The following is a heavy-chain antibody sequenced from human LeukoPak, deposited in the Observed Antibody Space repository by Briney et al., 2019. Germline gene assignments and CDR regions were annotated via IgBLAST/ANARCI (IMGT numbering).Heavy chain of an antibody. Sequence: AGGSLRLSCAASGFTFSSYAMSWVRQAPGKGLEWVSALSGSGGSTYYADSVKGRFTISRDNSKNTLYLQMNSLRAEDTAVYYCAKRGYDCSSTSCYYFDYWGQGTLVTVSS. CDR2: LSGSGGST. CDR3: AKRGYDCSSTSCYYFDY. D-gene: IGHD2-2*01. CDR1: GFTFSSYA. J-gene: IGHJ4*02. V-gene: IGHV3-23*01.